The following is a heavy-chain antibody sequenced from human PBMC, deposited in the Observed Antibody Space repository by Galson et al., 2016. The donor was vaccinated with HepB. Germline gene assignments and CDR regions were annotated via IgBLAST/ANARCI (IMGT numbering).Heavy chain of an antibody. J-gene: IGHJ3*01. CDR3: ASTLSGSGAYWYFDL. D-gene: IGHD2-15*01. CDR2: ISTNGANK. V-gene: IGHV3-48*04. Sequence: SLRLSCAASGFTFSSFTMNWVRQAPGKELQWISYISTNGANKHSADSVKGRFTISRDNARNSIFLQMNSLRVEDTAVYYCASTLSGSGAYWYFDLWGQGTLVTVSS. CDR1: GFTFSSFT.